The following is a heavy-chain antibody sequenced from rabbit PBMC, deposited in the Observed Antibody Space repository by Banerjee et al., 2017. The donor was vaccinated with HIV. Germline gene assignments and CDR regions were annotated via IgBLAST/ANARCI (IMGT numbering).Heavy chain of an antibody. CDR3: ARWDAGSRNFNL. Sequence: QSLEESGGDLVKPGASLTLTCKASGIDFSSNAMYWVRQAPGKGLELIACIATGSGSTWYASWAKGRFTISKTSSTTVTLQMTSLTVADTATYFCARWDAGSRNFNLWGQGTLVTVS. V-gene: IGHV1S40*01. D-gene: IGHD4-2*01. J-gene: IGHJ4*01. CDR2: IATGSGST. CDR1: GIDFSSNA.